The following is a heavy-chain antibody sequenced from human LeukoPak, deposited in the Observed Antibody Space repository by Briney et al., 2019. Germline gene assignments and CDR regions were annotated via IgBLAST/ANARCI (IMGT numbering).Heavy chain of an antibody. CDR3: ARDRGSSGWFDY. V-gene: IGHV4-39*07. CDR2: IYYSGST. D-gene: IGHD3-10*01. J-gene: IGHJ4*02. CDR1: GGSISSSSYY. Sequence: SETLSLTCTGSGGSISSSSYYWGWIRQPPGKGLEWIGSIYYSGSTYYNPSLKSRVTISVDTSKNQFSLKLSSVTAADTAVYYCARDRGSSGWFDYWGQGTLVTVSS.